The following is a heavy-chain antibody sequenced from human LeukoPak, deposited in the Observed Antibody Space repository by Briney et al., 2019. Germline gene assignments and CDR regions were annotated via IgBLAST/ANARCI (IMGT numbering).Heavy chain of an antibody. CDR3: ARGLDYYGSGSYLNNWFDP. J-gene: IGHJ5*02. CDR2: IYYSGGT. CDR1: GGSISSYY. D-gene: IGHD3-10*01. Sequence: SETLSLTCTVSGGSISSYYWSWIRQPPGKGLEWIGYIYYSGGTYYNPSLRSRVTLSLDRSNNQFSLTLNSVTAADTAVYYCARGLDYYGSGSYLNNWFDPWGQGTLVTVSS. V-gene: IGHV4-59*12.